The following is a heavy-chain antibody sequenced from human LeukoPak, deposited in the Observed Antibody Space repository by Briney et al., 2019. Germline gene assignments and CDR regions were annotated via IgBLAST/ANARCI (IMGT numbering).Heavy chain of an antibody. D-gene: IGHD5-24*01. V-gene: IGHV1-69*04. CDR1: GGTFSSYA. Sequence: GASVKVSCKASGGTFSSYAISWVRQAPGQGLEWMGRIIPILGIANYAQKFQGRVTITADKSTSTAYMELSSLRSEDTAVYYCARPLRRDGYIFYWGQGTLVTVSS. CDR3: ARPLRRDGYIFY. CDR2: IIPILGIA. J-gene: IGHJ4*02.